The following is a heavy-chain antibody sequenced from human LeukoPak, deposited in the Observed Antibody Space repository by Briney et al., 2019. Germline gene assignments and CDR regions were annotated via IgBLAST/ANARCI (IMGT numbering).Heavy chain of an antibody. CDR2: LNGDGSSI. CDR1: GFAFNSYW. V-gene: IGHV3-74*01. CDR3: ARDVAPAYSTTPGAVY. J-gene: IGHJ4*02. Sequence: GGSLRLSCAASGFAFNSYWMHWVRQAPGEGLVWVSRLNGDGSSISYVDSVKGRFTISRDNAKNTLYLQMNSLRAEDTAIYYCARDVAPAYSTTPGAVYWGQGTLVTVSS. D-gene: IGHD6-13*01.